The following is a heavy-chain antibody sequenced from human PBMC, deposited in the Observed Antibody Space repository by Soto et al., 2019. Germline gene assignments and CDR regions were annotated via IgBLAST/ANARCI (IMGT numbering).Heavy chain of an antibody. CDR2: IYNSGST. D-gene: IGHD3-22*01. Sequence: SKTLSLTCTVSGGSISSYYWSWIRRPPGKGLEWIGYIYNSGSTHSNPSLQSRVTISVDTSKNQFSLKLSSVTAADTGIYYCARALITKGQEVIRDNKDVWGRGTTVTGSS. V-gene: IGHV4-59*01. CDR3: ARALITKGQEVIRDNKDV. CDR1: GGSISSYY. J-gene: IGHJ6*02.